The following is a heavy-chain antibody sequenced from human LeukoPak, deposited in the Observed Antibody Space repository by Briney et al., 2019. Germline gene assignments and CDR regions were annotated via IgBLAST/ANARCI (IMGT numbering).Heavy chain of an antibody. CDR1: GFTFSSYS. CDR3: AKDRYYDTPGYHFPFDP. Sequence: PGGSLRLSCAASGFTFSSYSMNWVRQAPGKGLEWVSSISSSSSYIYYADSVKGRFTISRDNSKNTLYLQMNSLRAEDTAVFYCAKDRYYDTPGYHFPFDPWGQGTLVTVSS. V-gene: IGHV3-21*01. CDR2: ISSSSSYI. J-gene: IGHJ5*02. D-gene: IGHD3-22*01.